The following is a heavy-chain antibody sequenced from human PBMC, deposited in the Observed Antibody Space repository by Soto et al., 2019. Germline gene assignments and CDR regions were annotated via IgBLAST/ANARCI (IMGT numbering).Heavy chain of an antibody. CDR3: ARGVAGSGFDL. D-gene: IGHD6-19*01. Sequence: PSQTLSLTCAISGASVSSNTAAWNWIRPSQSRGLEWLGRTYYRSNWRHDYAVSVKSRITVNPDTSKNHFSLELNSVTPDDTAVYDCARGVAGSGFDLWGQGTLVTVSS. J-gene: IGHJ4*02. CDR1: GASVSSNTAA. V-gene: IGHV6-1*01. CDR2: TYYRSNWRH.